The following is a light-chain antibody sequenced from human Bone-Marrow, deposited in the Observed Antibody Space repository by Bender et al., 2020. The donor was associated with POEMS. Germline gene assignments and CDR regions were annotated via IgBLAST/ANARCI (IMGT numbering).Light chain of an antibody. CDR2: EVT. J-gene: IGLJ2*01. V-gene: IGLV2-18*02. CDR1: ISDIGGFDR. Sequence: QSALIQPASVSGSPGQSVTISCTGTISDIGGFDRVSWYHQTPGTAPRLLIFEVTYRPSGVPDRFSGSKSANTASLTISGLQAEDEGLYFCLSDSSDPNSVVLGGGTKLTVL. CDR3: LSDSSDPNSVV.